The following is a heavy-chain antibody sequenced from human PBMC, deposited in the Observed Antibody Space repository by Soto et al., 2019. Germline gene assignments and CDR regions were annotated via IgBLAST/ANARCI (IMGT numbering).Heavy chain of an antibody. V-gene: IGHV4-4*07. CDR3: AREGASGFGMDV. CDR1: GGSIRSSY. D-gene: IGHD1-26*01. CDR2: IYTSGST. Sequence: QVQLQESGPGLVKPSETLSLTCNVSGGSIRSSYWSWVRQPAGKPLEWIGRIYTSGSTNYNPSLKSRVSMSVDTSKNQCSLEVTSVTAADTAVYYCAREGASGFGMDVWGLGTTVTVSS. J-gene: IGHJ6*02.